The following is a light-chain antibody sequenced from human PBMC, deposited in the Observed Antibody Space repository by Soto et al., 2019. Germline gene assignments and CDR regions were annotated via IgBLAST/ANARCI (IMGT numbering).Light chain of an antibody. CDR1: QSVSSAY. J-gene: IGKJ4*01. CDR3: QHYGSLVIT. V-gene: IGKV3-20*01. Sequence: EIVLTQSPGTLSLSPGERATRSCRASQSVSSAYLAWYQQKPGQAPRLLIYGASSRATGIPDRFSGSGSGTDFTLTISRLEPEDFAVYYCQHYGSLVITFGGGTKVEIK. CDR2: GAS.